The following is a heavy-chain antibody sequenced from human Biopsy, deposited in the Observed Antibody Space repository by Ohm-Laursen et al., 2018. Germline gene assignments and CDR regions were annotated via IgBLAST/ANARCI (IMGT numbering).Heavy chain of an antibody. CDR1: GKTFSDYY. CDR2: INQNGRT. V-gene: IGHV4-34*08. Sequence: SDTLSLTCEVYGKTFSDYYWSWIRQPPGKGLEWIGQINQNGRTNYNPSLKSRVNISADKSKNQFSLKLSTVTSADTAVYFCGNEVHGRDYWGLGALVTVSS. CDR3: GNEVHGRDY. J-gene: IGHJ4*02. D-gene: IGHD2-15*01.